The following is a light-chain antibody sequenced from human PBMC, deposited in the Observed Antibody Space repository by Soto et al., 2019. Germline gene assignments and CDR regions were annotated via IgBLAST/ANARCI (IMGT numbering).Light chain of an antibody. CDR1: NSDVGSYDL. Sequence: QAVVTQPASVSGSPGQSITISCTGTNSDVGSYDLVSWYQLNPGKAPKLMIYEVTKRPSVFSNRFSGSKSGNTASLTISGLQAEDEAEYYCCSYAGSSTYVFGSGTKLTVL. J-gene: IGLJ1*01. V-gene: IGLV2-23*02. CDR2: EVT. CDR3: CSYAGSSTYV.